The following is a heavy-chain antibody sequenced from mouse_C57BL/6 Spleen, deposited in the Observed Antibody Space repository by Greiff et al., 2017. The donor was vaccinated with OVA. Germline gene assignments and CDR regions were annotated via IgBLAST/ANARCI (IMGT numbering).Heavy chain of an antibody. CDR2: ISDGGSYT. CDR1: GFTFSSYA. CDR3: ARDSEVVATGAMDY. V-gene: IGHV5-4*01. J-gene: IGHJ4*01. D-gene: IGHD1-1*01. Sequence: EVQVVESGGGLVKPGGSLKLSCAASGFTFSSYAMSWVRQTPEKRLEWVATISDGGSYTYYPDNVKGRFTLSRDNSKNNLYLQMSHLKSEDTAMYDCARDSEVVATGAMDYWGQGTSVTVSS.